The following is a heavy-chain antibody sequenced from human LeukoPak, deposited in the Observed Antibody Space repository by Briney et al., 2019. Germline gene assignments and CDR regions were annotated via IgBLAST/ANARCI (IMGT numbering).Heavy chain of an antibody. CDR1: GYTFTGYY. J-gene: IGHJ4*02. Sequence: ASVKVSCKASGYTFTGYYMHWVRQAPGQGLEWMGRINPNSGGTNYAQKFQGRVTMTRDTSISIAYMELSRLRSDDTAVYYCAREGRITMVRGVGGSSGYWGQGTLVTVSS. D-gene: IGHD3-10*01. CDR3: AREGRITMVRGVGGSSGY. CDR2: INPNSGGT. V-gene: IGHV1-2*06.